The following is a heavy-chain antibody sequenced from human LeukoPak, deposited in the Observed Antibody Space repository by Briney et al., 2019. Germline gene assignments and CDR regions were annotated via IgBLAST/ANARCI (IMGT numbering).Heavy chain of an antibody. D-gene: IGHD1-26*01. Sequence: GGSLRLSCAASGFTFSSYAMTWVRQAPGKGLEWVSTITGSGGTTYYADSVKGRFTISRDNSKNTLYLQMNGLRAEDTAVYYCAKVVGTSPFDYWGQGTLVTVSS. CDR2: ITGSGGTT. V-gene: IGHV3-23*01. CDR1: GFTFSSYA. J-gene: IGHJ4*02. CDR3: AKVVGTSPFDY.